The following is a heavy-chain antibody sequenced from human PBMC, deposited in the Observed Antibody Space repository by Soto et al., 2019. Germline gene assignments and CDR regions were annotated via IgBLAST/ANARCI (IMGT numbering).Heavy chain of an antibody. CDR2: ISAYNGNT. V-gene: IGHV1-18*01. D-gene: IGHD6-6*01. CDR3: ARVEYSSSKIIWFDP. CDR1: GYTFASYG. J-gene: IGHJ5*02. Sequence: ASGKVSCKASGYTFASYGISWVRQAPGQGLEWMGWISAYNGNTNYAQKLQGRVTMTTDTSTSTAYMELRSLRSDDTAVYYCARVEYSSSKIIWFDPWGQGALVTVSS.